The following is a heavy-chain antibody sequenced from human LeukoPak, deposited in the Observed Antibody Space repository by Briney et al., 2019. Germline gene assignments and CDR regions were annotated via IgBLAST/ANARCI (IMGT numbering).Heavy chain of an antibody. D-gene: IGHD3-22*01. CDR1: GGSISSYY. V-gene: IGHV4-59*08. CDR3: ARVGGSGYNLDY. Sequence: SETLSLTCTVSGGSISSYYWSWIRQPPGKGLEWIGYIYYSGSTNYNPSLKSRVTISVDTSENQFSLKLSSVTAADTAVYYCARVGGSGYNLDYWGQGTLVTVSS. CDR2: IYYSGST. J-gene: IGHJ4*02.